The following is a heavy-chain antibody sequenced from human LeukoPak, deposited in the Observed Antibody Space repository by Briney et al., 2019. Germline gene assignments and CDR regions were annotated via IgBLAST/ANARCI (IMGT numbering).Heavy chain of an antibody. J-gene: IGHJ4*02. CDR1: GGSISSSSYY. D-gene: IGHD6-19*01. Sequence: SETLSLTCTVSGGSISSSSYYWGWIRQPPGKGLEWIGSIYYSGSTYYNPSLKSRVTISLDTSKNQFSLKLSSVTAADTAVYYCAREGVRSGLYWGQGTLVTASS. V-gene: IGHV4-39*07. CDR2: IYYSGST. CDR3: AREGVRSGLY.